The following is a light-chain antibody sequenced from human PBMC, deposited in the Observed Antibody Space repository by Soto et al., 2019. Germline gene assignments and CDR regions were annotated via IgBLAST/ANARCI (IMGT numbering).Light chain of an antibody. CDR3: SSYTSFSTYV. Sequence: QSALTQPASVSGSPGQSITISCTGTSSDVGGYNYVSWYQQHPGKAPKLMIYEVSYRPSGVSNRFSASKSGNTASLTISGLQAEDEADYYCSSYTSFSTYVFGTGTKLTVL. CDR1: SSDVGGYNY. J-gene: IGLJ1*01. CDR2: EVS. V-gene: IGLV2-14*01.